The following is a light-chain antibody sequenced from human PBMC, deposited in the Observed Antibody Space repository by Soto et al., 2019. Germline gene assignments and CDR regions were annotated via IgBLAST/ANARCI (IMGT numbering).Light chain of an antibody. J-gene: IGLJ1*01. V-gene: IGLV3-21*02. Sequence: SYELTQPPSVSVAPGQTARITCGGTNIGSKSVHWYQQKPGQAPVLVVYDDSDRPSGIPERFSGSNSGNTATLTISRVEAGDEADYYCQVWDSSSDSGVFGTGTKVTVL. CDR1: NIGSKS. CDR3: QVWDSSSDSGV. CDR2: DDS.